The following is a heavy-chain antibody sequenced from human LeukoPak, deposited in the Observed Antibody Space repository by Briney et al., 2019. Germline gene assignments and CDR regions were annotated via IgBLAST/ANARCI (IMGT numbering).Heavy chain of an antibody. CDR3: ATRVYDFWSGYYVDGYYYYYCMDV. CDR2: ISYDGSNK. Sequence: GGSLRLSCAASGFTFSSYAMHWVRQAPGKGLEWVAVISYDGSNKYYADSVKGRFTISRDNSKNTLYLQMNSLRAEDTAVYYCATRVYDFWSGYYVDGYYYYYCMDVWGKGTTVTVSS. CDR1: GFTFSSYA. J-gene: IGHJ6*03. D-gene: IGHD3-3*01. V-gene: IGHV3-30*01.